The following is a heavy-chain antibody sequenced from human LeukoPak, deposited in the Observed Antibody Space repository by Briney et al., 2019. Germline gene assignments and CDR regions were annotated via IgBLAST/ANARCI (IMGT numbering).Heavy chain of an antibody. J-gene: IGHJ6*02. D-gene: IGHD5-18*01. Sequence: GGSLRLSCAASGFTFSSYDMHWVRHATGKGLEWVSAIGTAGDTYYPGSVKGRFTISRENAKNSLYLQMNSLRAGDTAVYYCARGGYSYAPGGYGMDVWGQGTTVTVSS. CDR1: GFTFSSYD. CDR3: ARGGYSYAPGGYGMDV. V-gene: IGHV3-13*04. CDR2: IGTAGDT.